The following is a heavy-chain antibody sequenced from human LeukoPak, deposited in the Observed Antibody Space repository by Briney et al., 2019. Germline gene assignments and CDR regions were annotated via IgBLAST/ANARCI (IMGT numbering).Heavy chain of an antibody. Sequence: PSETLSLTCAVSGGSISSGGYYWSWIRQPPGKGLEWIGEINHSGSTNYNPSLKSRVTISVDTSKNQFSLKLSSVTAADTAVYYCARKRRSTRAAAGLIAFDYWGQGTLVTVSS. CDR2: INHSGST. CDR3: ARKRRSTRAAAGLIAFDY. J-gene: IGHJ4*02. D-gene: IGHD6-13*01. CDR1: GGSISSGGYY. V-gene: IGHV4-34*01.